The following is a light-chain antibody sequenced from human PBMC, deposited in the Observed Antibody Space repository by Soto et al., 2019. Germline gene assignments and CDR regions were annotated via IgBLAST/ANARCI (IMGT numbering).Light chain of an antibody. Sequence: SYELPQPPSVAVSPGQTASITCSGDKLGDKYACWYQQKPGQSPVVVIYQDTKRPSGIPERFSGSNAGNTATLAISGTQAIDEADYYCQAWDSSTAVVFGGGTKLTVL. CDR1: KLGDKY. J-gene: IGLJ2*01. V-gene: IGLV3-1*01. CDR3: QAWDSSTAVV. CDR2: QDT.